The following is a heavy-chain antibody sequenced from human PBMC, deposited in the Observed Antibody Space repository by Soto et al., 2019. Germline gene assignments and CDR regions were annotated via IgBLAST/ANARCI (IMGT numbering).Heavy chain of an antibody. V-gene: IGHV1-46*01. CDR2: INPSGGST. D-gene: IGHD6-13*01. Sequence: ASVKVSCKASGYTVTSYYMHWVRQAPGQGLEWMGIINPSGGSTSYAQKFQGRVTMTRDTFTSTVYMELSSLRSEDTAVYYCARLHTPDLAAPAYWGQGTLVTVSS. CDR3: ARLHTPDLAAPAY. CDR1: GYTVTSYY. J-gene: IGHJ4*02.